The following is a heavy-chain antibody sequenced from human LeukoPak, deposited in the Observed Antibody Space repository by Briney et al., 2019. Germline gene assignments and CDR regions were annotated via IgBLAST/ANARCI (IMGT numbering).Heavy chain of an antibody. CDR3: ARAVYDSSGDWPYFDY. Sequence: PSETLSLTCAVYGGSFSGYYWSWIRQPPGKGLEWIGEINHSGSTNYNPSLKSRVTISVDTSKNQFSLNLSSVTAAGTAVYYCARAVYDSSGDWPYFDYWGQGTLVTVSS. CDR2: INHSGST. V-gene: IGHV4-34*01. J-gene: IGHJ4*02. CDR1: GGSFSGYY. D-gene: IGHD3-22*01.